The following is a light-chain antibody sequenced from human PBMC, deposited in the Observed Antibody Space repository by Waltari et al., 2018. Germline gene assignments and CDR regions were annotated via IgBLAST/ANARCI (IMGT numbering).Light chain of an antibody. J-gene: IGKJ4*01. CDR2: DTS. Sequence: DIVLTQSPAILSVSPGEQAPLACRASQSVTNYLAWYQQKPGQAPRLLIYDTSNRATGIPARFSGSGFGTDFTLTISSLEPEDFAVYYCQQRRDWPLTFGGGTKVEIK. CDR1: QSVTNY. CDR3: QQRRDWPLT. V-gene: IGKV3-11*01.